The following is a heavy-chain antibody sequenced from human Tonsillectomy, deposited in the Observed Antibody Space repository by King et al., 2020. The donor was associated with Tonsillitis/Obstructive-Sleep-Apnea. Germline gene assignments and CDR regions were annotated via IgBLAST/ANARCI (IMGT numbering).Heavy chain of an antibody. V-gene: IGHV4-39*01. Sequence: QLQESGPGLVKPSETLSLTCSVSGGSISSSTYYWGWIRQPPGKGLEWIGSIYHSGSTYYNPSLKSRVTISVDTSKNQFYLKLSSVTAADTAVYYCARRPYYYDNSGVDYWGQGTLVTVSS. CDR3: ARRPYYYDNSGVDY. D-gene: IGHD3-22*01. CDR1: GGSISSSTYY. CDR2: IYHSGST. J-gene: IGHJ4*02.